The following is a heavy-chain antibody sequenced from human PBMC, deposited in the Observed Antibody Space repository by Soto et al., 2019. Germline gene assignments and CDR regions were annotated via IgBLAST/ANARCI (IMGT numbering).Heavy chain of an antibody. CDR1: GGSISSYY. J-gene: IGHJ3*02. Sequence: PSETLSLTCTVSGGSISSYYWSWIRQPPGKGLECIGYIYHSGSTYYNPSLKSRVTISVDRSKNQFSLKLSSVTAADTAVYYCARRGYYAISAFDIWGQGTMVTVSS. D-gene: IGHD2-8*01. V-gene: IGHV4-59*12. CDR3: ARRGYYAISAFDI. CDR2: IYHSGST.